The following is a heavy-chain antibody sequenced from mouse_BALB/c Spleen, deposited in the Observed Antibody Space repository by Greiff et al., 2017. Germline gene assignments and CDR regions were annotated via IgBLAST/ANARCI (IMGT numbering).Heavy chain of an antibody. CDR3: AELGRPY. Sequence: EVQLVESGGGLVQPGGSRKLSCAASGFTFSSFGMHWVRQAPEKGLEWVAYISSGSSNIYYADTVKGRFTISRDNPKNTLFLQMTSLRSEDTAMYYCAELGRPYWGQGTLVTVSA. CDR2: ISSGSSNI. CDR1: GFTFSSFG. J-gene: IGHJ3*01. V-gene: IGHV5-17*02. D-gene: IGHD4-1*01.